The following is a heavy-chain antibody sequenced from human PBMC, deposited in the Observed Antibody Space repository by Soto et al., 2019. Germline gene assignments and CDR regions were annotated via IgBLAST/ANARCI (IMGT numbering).Heavy chain of an antibody. J-gene: IGHJ4*02. CDR1: GFIFSNAE. CDR2: ISNTGSTV. D-gene: IGHD3-22*01. CDR3: ARAGSESRGYYFFDS. V-gene: IGHV3-48*03. Sequence: LRLSCAASGFIFSNAEMNWVRQAPGKGLEWVSHISNTGSTVFYADSVKGRFTISRDNTKNSLYLQMNSLRAGDTAVYYCARAGSESRGYYFFDSCGQGAQVTVSS.